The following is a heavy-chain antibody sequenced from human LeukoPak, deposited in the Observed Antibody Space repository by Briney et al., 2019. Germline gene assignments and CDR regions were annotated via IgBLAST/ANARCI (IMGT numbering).Heavy chain of an antibody. CDR3: AKGAGARMGGYFQH. CDR1: GFTFSSYG. Sequence: PGGSLRLSCAASGFTFSSYGMHWVRQAPGKGLEWVAFIRYDGSNKYYADSVKGRFTISRDNSKNTLYLQMNSLRAEDTAVYYCAKGAGARMGGYFQHWGQGTLVTVSS. CDR2: IRYDGSNK. J-gene: IGHJ1*01. V-gene: IGHV3-30*02. D-gene: IGHD1-26*01.